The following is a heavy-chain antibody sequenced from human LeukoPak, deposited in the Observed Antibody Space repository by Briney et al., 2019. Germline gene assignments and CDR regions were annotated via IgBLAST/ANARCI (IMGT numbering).Heavy chain of an antibody. CDR1: GFTFSSYS. Sequence: PGGPLRLSCAASGFTFSSYSMNWVRQAPGKGLEWVSSISSSSSYIYYADSVKGRFTISRDNAKNSLYLQMNSLRAEDTAVYYCARVSRGEYYDSSGYYRGFDYWGQGTLVTVSS. J-gene: IGHJ4*02. V-gene: IGHV3-21*01. CDR3: ARVSRGEYYDSSGYYRGFDY. CDR2: ISSSSSYI. D-gene: IGHD3-22*01.